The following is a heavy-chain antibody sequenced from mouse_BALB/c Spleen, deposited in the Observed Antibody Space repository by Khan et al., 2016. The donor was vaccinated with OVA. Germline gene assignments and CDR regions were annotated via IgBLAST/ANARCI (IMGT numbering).Heavy chain of an antibody. CDR1: GYTFSTYW. CDR2: INPSSGYT. V-gene: IGHV1-7*01. Sequence: VQLQQSGAELAKPGASVKMSCTASGYTFSTYWIHWVKQRPGQGLEWIGYINPSSGYTYYNQRFNDKATLTADKSSSTAYMQLSSLTSEASAVYYCARDRIDYWGQGTTLTVSS. J-gene: IGHJ2*01. CDR3: ARDRIDY.